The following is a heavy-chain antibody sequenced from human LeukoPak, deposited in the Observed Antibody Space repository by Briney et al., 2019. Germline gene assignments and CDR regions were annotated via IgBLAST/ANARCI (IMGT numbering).Heavy chain of an antibody. Sequence: GGSLRLSCAASGLTFSSQAMSWVRQAPGKGLEWVSAISGGGDKTYYADSVKGRFTISRDNSKNTLYVQMNNLKVEDTAVYYCAKSAGYTSGSQHSFDYWGQGTLVTVSS. V-gene: IGHV3-23*01. CDR3: AKSAGYTSGSQHSFDY. D-gene: IGHD3-22*01. CDR2: ISGGGDKT. J-gene: IGHJ4*02. CDR1: GLTFSSQA.